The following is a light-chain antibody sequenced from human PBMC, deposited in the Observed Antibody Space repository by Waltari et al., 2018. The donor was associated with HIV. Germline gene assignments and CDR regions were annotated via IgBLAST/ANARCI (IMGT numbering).Light chain of an antibody. CDR2: GNT. CDR3: QSYDNSLSGTYV. J-gene: IGLJ1*01. CDR1: NSNIGADYD. V-gene: IGLV1-40*01. Sequence: QSVLTQPPSLSGIPGQRLTISCTGSNSNIGADYDVHWYQHLPATAPKVLIYGNTHRPSGVPDRFSGSKSGASASLVITGLQAEDESDYYCQSYDNSLSGTYVFGGGTKVNVL.